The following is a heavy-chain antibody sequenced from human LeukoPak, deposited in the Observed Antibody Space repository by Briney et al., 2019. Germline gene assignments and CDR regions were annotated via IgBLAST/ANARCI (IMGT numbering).Heavy chain of an antibody. Sequence: SETLSLTCTVSGGSISSYYWSWIRQPPGKGLEWIGYIYYSGSTNYNPSLKSRVTISVDTSKNQFSLKLSSVTAADTAVYFCARLLWFGEFATLGYFDYWGQGTLVTVSS. J-gene: IGHJ4*02. CDR3: ARLLWFGEFATLGYFDY. CDR2: IYYSGST. V-gene: IGHV4-59*08. D-gene: IGHD3-10*01. CDR1: GGSISSYY.